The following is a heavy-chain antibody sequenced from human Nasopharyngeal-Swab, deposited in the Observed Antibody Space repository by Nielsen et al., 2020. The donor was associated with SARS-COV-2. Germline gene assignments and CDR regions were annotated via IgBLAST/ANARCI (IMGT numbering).Heavy chain of an antibody. Sequence: SAKVSCKASGGTFSSYAISWVRQAPGQGLEWMGGIIPIFGTANYAQKFQGRVTITADESTSTAYMELSSLRSEDTAVYYCARDKGYSNPLDAFDIWGQGTMVTVSS. D-gene: IGHD4-11*01. CDR2: IIPIFGTA. CDR1: GGTFSSYA. V-gene: IGHV1-69*13. CDR3: ARDKGYSNPLDAFDI. J-gene: IGHJ3*02.